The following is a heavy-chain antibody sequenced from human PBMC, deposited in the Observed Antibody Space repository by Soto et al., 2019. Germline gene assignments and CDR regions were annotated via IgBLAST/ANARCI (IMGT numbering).Heavy chain of an antibody. CDR3: ARHDSGGRYYYYYYMDV. CDR1: GGSFSGYY. CDR2: IYYSGST. V-gene: IGHV4-59*08. J-gene: IGHJ6*03. D-gene: IGHD3-22*01. Sequence: SETLSLTCAVYGGSFSGYYWSWIRQPPGKGLEWIGYIYYSGSTNYNPSLKSRVTISVDTSKNQFSLKLSSVTAADTAVYYCARHDSGGRYYYYYYMDVWGKGTTVTVSS.